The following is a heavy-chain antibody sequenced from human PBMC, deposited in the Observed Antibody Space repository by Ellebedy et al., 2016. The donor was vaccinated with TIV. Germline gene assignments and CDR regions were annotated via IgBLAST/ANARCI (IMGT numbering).Heavy chain of an antibody. CDR2: INAGNGNT. D-gene: IGHD2-2*01. J-gene: IGHJ5*02. CDR1: GYTLTELS. CDR3: ARIGIDVVVPAAMGVGNRWFDP. Sequence: ASVKVSCKVSGYTLTELSMHWVRQAPGQRLEWMGWINAGNGNTKYSQKFQGRVTITRDTSASTAYMELSSLRSEDTAVYYCARIGIDVVVPAAMGVGNRWFDPWGQGTLVTVSS. V-gene: IGHV1-3*01.